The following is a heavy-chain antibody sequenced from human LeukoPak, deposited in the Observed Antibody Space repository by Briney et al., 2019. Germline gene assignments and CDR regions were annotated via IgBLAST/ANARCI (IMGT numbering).Heavy chain of an antibody. CDR3: AREPTYEGLIY. J-gene: IGHJ4*02. CDR1: GLIFSAYW. D-gene: IGHD5-12*01. V-gene: IGHV3-7*01. CDR2: ISQDGSEK. Sequence: GGSLRLSCAASGLIFSAYWRNWVRQAPGKGLEWVATISQDGSEKYYVDSVKGRFTISRDNAKNSLYLQMNSLRAEDTAVYFCAREPTYEGLIYWGQGTLVTVSS.